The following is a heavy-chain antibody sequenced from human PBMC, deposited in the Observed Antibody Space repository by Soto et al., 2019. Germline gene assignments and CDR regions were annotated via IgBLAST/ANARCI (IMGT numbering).Heavy chain of an antibody. CDR3: AKYRRTEPGGFTLDD. V-gene: IGHV4-59*01. CDR2: IYYTGST. J-gene: IGHJ4*01. CDR1: GDSINNYY. Sequence: SETLSLTCTVSGDSINNYYWSWIRQPPGKRLEWIGYIYYTGSTTYNPSLESRVTMSVDTSKNQFSLKQNSVNAADTAVYYCAKYRRTEPGGFTLDDWGRGTLVTVSS. D-gene: IGHD2-2*01.